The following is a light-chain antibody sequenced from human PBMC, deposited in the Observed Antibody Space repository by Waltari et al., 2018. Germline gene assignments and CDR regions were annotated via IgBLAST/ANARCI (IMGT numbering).Light chain of an antibody. CDR2: NVF. J-gene: IGKJ1*01. Sequence: DIQMTQSPSSLSASIGDRVTITCRASQVISTYLNWYQHKPGKAPKLLISNVFTLQSGVPSRCSGSGSGTNFTLTISSLQSEDFAIYYCQQSYNIVRTFGQGTKVEVK. V-gene: IGKV1-39*01. CDR1: QVISTY. CDR3: QQSYNIVRT.